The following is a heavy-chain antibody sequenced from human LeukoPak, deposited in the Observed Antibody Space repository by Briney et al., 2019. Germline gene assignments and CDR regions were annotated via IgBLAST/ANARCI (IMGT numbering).Heavy chain of an antibody. CDR1: GGSISSYY. Sequence: SETLSLTCTVSGGSISSYYWSWIRQPPGKGLEWIGYIYYSGSTNYNPSLKSRVTISVDTSKNQFSLKLSPVTAADTAVYYCARVGLRRLLLYYFDYWGQGTLVTVSS. V-gene: IGHV4-59*01. J-gene: IGHJ4*02. CDR2: IYYSGST. CDR3: ARVGLRRLLLYYFDY. D-gene: IGHD2-21*02.